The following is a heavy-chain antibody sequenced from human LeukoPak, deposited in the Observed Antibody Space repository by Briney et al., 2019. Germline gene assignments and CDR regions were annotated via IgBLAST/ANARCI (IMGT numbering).Heavy chain of an antibody. J-gene: IGHJ4*02. Sequence: GGSLRLSCAASGFTFTTLTMKWVRQAPGKGLEWVSAINRGGGGTYYADFVKGRFTISRDNSENTLYLQMNSLRAEDTATYYCAKGTEPSREVSSSDSWRQGTQVTVSS. CDR3: AKGTEPSREVSSSDS. V-gene: IGHV3-23*01. CDR1: GFTFTTLT. CDR2: INRGGGGT. D-gene: IGHD3-10*01.